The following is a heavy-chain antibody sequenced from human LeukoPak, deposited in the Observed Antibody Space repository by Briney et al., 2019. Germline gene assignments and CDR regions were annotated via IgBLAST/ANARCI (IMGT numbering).Heavy chain of an antibody. CDR1: GGSISSSSYY. CDR2: IYYSGST. CDR3: ARGFPEMATIGYDY. V-gene: IGHV4-39*01. J-gene: IGHJ4*02. Sequence: SETLSLTCTVSGGSISSSSYYWGWIRQPPGKGLEWIGSIYYSGSTYYNPSLKSRVTISVDTSKNQFSLKLSSVTAADTAVYYCARGFPEMATIGYDYWGQGTLVTVSS. D-gene: IGHD5-24*01.